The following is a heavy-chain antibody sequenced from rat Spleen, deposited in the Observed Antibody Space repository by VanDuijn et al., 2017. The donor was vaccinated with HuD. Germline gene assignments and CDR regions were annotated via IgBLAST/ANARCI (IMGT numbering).Heavy chain of an antibody. CDR1: GITFNNYW. CDR3: SPLPGHNLDY. J-gene: IGHJ2*01. V-gene: IGHV5-31*01. CDR2: IRNAGDT. D-gene: IGHD1-4*01. Sequence: EVQLVESGGGRVQPGRSLKLSCVASGITFNNYWMTWIRQAPGKGLEWVASIRNAGDTYYPDSVKGRFSISRENAKSTTYLHMNSLRSEDTATYYCSPLPGHNLDYWGQGVMVTASS.